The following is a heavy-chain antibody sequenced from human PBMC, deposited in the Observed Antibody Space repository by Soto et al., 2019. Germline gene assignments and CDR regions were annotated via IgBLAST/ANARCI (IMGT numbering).Heavy chain of an antibody. CDR3: ARDSYQASLLRFLEWHAFDI. Sequence: QVQLQESGPGLVKPSQTLSLTCTVSGGSISSGDYYWSWIRQPPGKGLEWIGYIYYSGSTYYNPSLKSRVTISVDTSKNQFSLKLSSVTAADTAVYYCARDSYQASLLRFLEWHAFDIWGQGTMVTVSS. D-gene: IGHD3-3*01. CDR1: GGSISSGDYY. J-gene: IGHJ3*02. CDR2: IYYSGST. V-gene: IGHV4-30-4*01.